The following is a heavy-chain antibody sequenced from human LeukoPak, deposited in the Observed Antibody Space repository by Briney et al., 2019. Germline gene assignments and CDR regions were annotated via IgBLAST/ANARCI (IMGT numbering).Heavy chain of an antibody. D-gene: IGHD2-2*01. V-gene: IGHV4-61*02. Sequence: PSQTLSLTCTVSGGSISSGSYYWSWLRQPAGKGLEWVGRIYTSGSTNYNPSLKSRVTISVDTSKNQISLKLSSVTAADTAVYYCARDGGRVPATSNWFDPWGQGTLVTVSS. CDR3: ARDGGRVPATSNWFDP. CDR1: GGSISSGSYY. CDR2: IYTSGST. J-gene: IGHJ5*02.